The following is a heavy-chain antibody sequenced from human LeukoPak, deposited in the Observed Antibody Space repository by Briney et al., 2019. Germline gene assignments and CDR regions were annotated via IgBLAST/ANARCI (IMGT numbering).Heavy chain of an antibody. CDR1: GGSISSGSYY. CDR2: IYTSGST. CDR3: ARHRAAAGHTLDWFDP. Sequence: SSETLSLTCTVSGGSISSGSYYWSWIRQPAGKGLEWIGRIYTSGSTNYNPSLKSRVTISVDTSKNQFSLKLSSVTAADTAVYYCARHRAAAGHTLDWFDPWGQGTLVTVSS. D-gene: IGHD6-13*01. J-gene: IGHJ5*02. V-gene: IGHV4-61*02.